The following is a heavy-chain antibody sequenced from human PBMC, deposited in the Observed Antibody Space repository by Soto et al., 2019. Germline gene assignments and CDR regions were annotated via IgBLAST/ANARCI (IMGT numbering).Heavy chain of an antibody. D-gene: IGHD2-15*01. V-gene: IGHV4-31*03. CDR1: GGSISSGGYY. J-gene: IGHJ6*03. CDR2: IYYSGST. Sequence: QVQLQESGPGLVKPSQTLSLTCTVSGGSISSGGYYWSWIRQHPGKGLEWIGYIYYSGSTYYNPSLKRRVTIAVDTSKNQFALKLSSVTAADTAVYYCARLTPPEPNIYYYYHMDVWGKGTTVTVSS. CDR3: ARLTPPEPNIYYYYHMDV.